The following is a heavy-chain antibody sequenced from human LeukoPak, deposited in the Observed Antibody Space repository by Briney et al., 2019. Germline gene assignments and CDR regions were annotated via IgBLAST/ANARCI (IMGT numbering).Heavy chain of an antibody. D-gene: IGHD6-13*01. V-gene: IGHV3-30*04. CDR2: ISYDGSNK. CDR1: GFTFSSYA. CDR3: ARPSLHTAGIAAAGGFFY. J-gene: IGHJ4*02. Sequence: GGFLRLSCAASGFTFSSYAMHWVRQAPGKGLEWVAVISYDGSNKYYADSVKGRFTISRDNSKNTLYLQMNSLRAEDTAVYYCARPSLHTAGIAAAGGFFYWGQGTLVTVSS.